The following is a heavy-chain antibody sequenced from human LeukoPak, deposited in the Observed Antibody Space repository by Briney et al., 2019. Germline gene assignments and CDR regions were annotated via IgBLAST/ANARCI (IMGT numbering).Heavy chain of an antibody. Sequence: QPGGSLRLACAASGFTFTSYSMNWVRQAPGKGLEWVSYISTSSNTIYYADSVKGRFTISRDNAKNSLYLQMNSLRDEDTAVYYCAKNYYGDYYYFDYWGQGTLVTVSS. J-gene: IGHJ4*02. CDR2: ISTSSNTI. D-gene: IGHD4-17*01. CDR1: GFTFTSYS. V-gene: IGHV3-48*02. CDR3: AKNYYGDYYYFDY.